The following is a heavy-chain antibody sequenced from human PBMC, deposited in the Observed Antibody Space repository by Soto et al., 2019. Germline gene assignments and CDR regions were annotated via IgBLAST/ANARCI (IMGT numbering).Heavy chain of an antibody. CDR2: IYYSGST. D-gene: IGHD3-3*01. J-gene: IGHJ4*02. CDR1: GDSISSGGHY. CDR3: AGDPSPIFAT. Sequence: SETLSLTCTVSGDSISSGGHYWSWIRQHPGKGLEWIGYIYYSGSTYYNPSLKSRVTISVDTSKNQFSLKLSSVTAADTAVYYCAGDPSPIFATWGQGTLVTVSS. V-gene: IGHV4-31*03.